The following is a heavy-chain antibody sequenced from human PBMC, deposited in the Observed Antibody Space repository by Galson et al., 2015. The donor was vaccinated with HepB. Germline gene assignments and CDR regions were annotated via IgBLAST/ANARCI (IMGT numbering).Heavy chain of an antibody. Sequence: SLRLSCAASGFTFSSYAMHWVRQAPGKGLEWVAVISYDGGNKYHADSVKGRFTISRDNSKNTLYLQMNSLRAEDTAVYYCARAAAGYDYWGQGTLVTVSS. D-gene: IGHD6-25*01. CDR2: ISYDGGNK. CDR3: ARAAAGYDY. CDR1: GFTFSSYA. V-gene: IGHV3-30-3*01. J-gene: IGHJ4*02.